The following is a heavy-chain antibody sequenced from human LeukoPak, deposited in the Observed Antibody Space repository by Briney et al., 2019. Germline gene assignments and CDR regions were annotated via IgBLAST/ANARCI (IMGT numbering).Heavy chain of an antibody. CDR2: IKQDGSEK. CDR1: GFTFSSYA. CDR3: ARKAYGMDV. Sequence: GGSLRLSCAASGFTFSSYAMHWVRQAPGKGLEWVANIKQDGSEKYYVDSVKGRFTIFRDDAKNSLYLQMNSLRAEDTAVYYCARKAYGMDVWGKGTTVTVSS. V-gene: IGHV3-7*03. J-gene: IGHJ6*04.